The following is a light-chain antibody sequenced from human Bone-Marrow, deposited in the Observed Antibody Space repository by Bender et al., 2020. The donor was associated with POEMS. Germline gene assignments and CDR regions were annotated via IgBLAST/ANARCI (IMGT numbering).Light chain of an antibody. V-gene: IGLV3-1*01. CDR3: QAWDTYSVI. CDR1: DLGDKY. CDR2: QDT. Sequence: SYEVTQPPPVSVSPGQTASITCSGDDLGDKYVAWYQQKPGHSPVLVIYQDTKRPSGIPERFSGSNSGNTATLTISGTQAMDEADYYCQAWDTYSVIFGGGTKLTVL. J-gene: IGLJ2*01.